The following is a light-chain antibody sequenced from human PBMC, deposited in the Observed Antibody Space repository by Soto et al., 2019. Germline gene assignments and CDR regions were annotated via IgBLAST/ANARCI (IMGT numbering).Light chain of an antibody. CDR1: SSDVGGYNY. CDR3: SSYTSSSTSCV. J-gene: IGLJ1*01. CDR2: DVT. Sequence: QSVLTQPASVSGSPGQSITVSCTGTSSDVGGYNYVSWYQQHPGKAPKLVIYDVTNRPSGVSNRFSGSESGNTASLTISGLQAEDEADYYCSSYTSSSTSCVFGSGTKVTVL. V-gene: IGLV2-14*01.